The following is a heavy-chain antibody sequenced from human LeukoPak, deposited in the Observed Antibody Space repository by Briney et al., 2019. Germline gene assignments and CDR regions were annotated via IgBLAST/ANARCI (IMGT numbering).Heavy chain of an antibody. CDR2: IYYSGST. V-gene: IGHV4-59*08. Sequence: SETLSLTCTVSGGCISSYYWSWIRQPPGKGLEWIGYIYYSGSTNYNPSLKSRVTISVDTSKNQFSLKLSSVTAADTAVYYCARWVGYSYAAFDYWGQGTLVTVSS. J-gene: IGHJ4*02. D-gene: IGHD5-18*01. CDR1: GGCISSYY. CDR3: ARWVGYSYAAFDY.